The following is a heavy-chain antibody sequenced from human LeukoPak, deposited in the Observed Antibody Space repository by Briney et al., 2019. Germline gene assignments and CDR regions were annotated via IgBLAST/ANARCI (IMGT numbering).Heavy chain of an antibody. V-gene: IGHV3-53*01. D-gene: IGHD5/OR15-5a*01. CDR1: GLTVSIHY. Sequence: GRSLSLSCAVSGLTVSIHYMRWVRHPPGEGLEWVSVTHSCGSTYYADSVKGRFTISRDNSKNTLYLQMNSLRAEDTAVYYCARDRSVYIERYYGMDVWGQGTTVTVSS. J-gene: IGHJ6*02. CDR2: THSCGST. CDR3: ARDRSVYIERYYGMDV.